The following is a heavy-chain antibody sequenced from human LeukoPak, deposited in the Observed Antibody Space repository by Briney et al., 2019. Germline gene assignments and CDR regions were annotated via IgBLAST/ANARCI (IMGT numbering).Heavy chain of an antibody. CDR2: ISWNSGSI. V-gene: IGHV3-9*01. CDR1: GFTFDDYA. CDR3: ARAPQQLAYFDY. D-gene: IGHD6-13*01. Sequence: GRSLRLSCAASGFTFDDYAMHWVRQAPGKGLEWVSGISWNSGSIGYADSVKGRFTISRDNSKNTLYLQMNSLRAEDTAVYYCARAPQQLAYFDYWGQGTLVTVTS. J-gene: IGHJ4*02.